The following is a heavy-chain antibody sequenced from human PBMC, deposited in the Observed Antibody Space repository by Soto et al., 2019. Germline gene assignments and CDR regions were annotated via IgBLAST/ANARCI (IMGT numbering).Heavy chain of an antibody. CDR1: EFTFSSYA. J-gene: IGHJ1*01. D-gene: IGHD3-9*01. CDR2: ISGTGRVT. Sequence: EVQLLESGGGLVQPGGSLKLSCAASEFTFSSYAMRWVRQAPGKGLEWVSGISGTGRVTKYAESVKGRFTISRDNPKSTLFLQMNSLRPEDTAVYYCAKDVHYDIATGIEYFHRWGQGTLVTVSS. V-gene: IGHV3-23*01. CDR3: AKDVHYDIATGIEYFHR.